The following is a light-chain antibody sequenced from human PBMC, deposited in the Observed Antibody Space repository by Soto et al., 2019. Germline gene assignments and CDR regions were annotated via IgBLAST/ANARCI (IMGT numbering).Light chain of an antibody. CDR3: AAWDDSLRGV. V-gene: IGLV1-47*01. CDR2: RNN. Sequence: QSVLTQPPSASGTPGQRVTISCSGSSSNIGSNYVYWYQQLPGTAPKLLIYRNNQRPSGVPDRFSGSKSGTSASLAISGLRSEDEADYYCAAWDDSLRGVFGTGTKANVL. CDR1: SSNIGSNY. J-gene: IGLJ1*01.